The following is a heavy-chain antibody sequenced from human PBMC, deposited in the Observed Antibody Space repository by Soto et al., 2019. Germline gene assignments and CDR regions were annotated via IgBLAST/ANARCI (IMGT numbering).Heavy chain of an antibody. D-gene: IGHD1-26*01. J-gene: IGHJ3*01. CDR3: ARGHRVGATV. V-gene: IGHV3-7*01. CDR2: IKQDGSEK. Sequence: EVQLVESGGSLVQPGGSLRLSCAASGFTLSSYWMSWVRQAPGKGLERVANIKQDGSEKYYVDSVKVRFTISIDNARNSLYLQMNSLRDDDTYVYYFARGHRVGATVCGQGTMDNDSS. CDR1: GFTLSSYW.